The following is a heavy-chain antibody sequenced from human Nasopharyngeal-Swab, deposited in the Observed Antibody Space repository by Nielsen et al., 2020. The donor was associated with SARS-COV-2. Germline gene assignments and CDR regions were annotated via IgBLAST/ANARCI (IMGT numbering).Heavy chain of an antibody. V-gene: IGHV4-59*12. J-gene: IGHJ6*03. CDR2: IYYSGST. D-gene: IGHD6-13*01. Sequence: WIRQPPGKGLEWIGYIYYSGSTNYNPSLKSRVTISVDTSKNQFSLKLSSVTAADTAVYYCAREVRYSSSWYRYYYYMDVWG. CDR3: AREVRYSSSWYRYYYYMDV.